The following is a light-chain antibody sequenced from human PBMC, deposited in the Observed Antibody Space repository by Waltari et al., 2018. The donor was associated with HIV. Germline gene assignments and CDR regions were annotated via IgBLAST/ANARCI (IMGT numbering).Light chain of an antibody. CDR1: NSTVGNHF. J-gene: IGLJ3*02. CDR3: ASWDDKLSHWV. Sequence: QSVLTQPTSASKTPGQRVLMSCSGTNSTVGNHFLSWFHQVPVVAPKLVIYRNDRRPSGVPDRFSGAKSGSSATLAISGLQSDDEADYFCASWDDKLSHWVVGVCTKLTV. CDR2: RND. V-gene: IGLV1-47*01.